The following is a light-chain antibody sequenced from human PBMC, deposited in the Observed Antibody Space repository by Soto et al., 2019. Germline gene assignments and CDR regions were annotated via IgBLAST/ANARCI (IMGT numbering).Light chain of an antibody. J-gene: IGKJ3*01. Sequence: EIVLTQSPATLSLSPGERATLSCRASQSVSNYLAWYQQKPGQAPRLLIYDASSRASGIPDRFSGSGSGTDFTLTITRLEPEDFAVYCCQQRSNWIFTFGPGTKVDIK. V-gene: IGKV3-11*01. CDR2: DAS. CDR3: QQRSNWIFT. CDR1: QSVSNY.